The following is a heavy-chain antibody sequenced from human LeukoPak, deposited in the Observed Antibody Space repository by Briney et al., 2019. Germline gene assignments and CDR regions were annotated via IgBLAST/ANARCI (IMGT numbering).Heavy chain of an antibody. J-gene: IGHJ3*02. Sequence: GGSLRLSCAASGFTFSSYAMGWVRQAPGKGLEWISAISGSGGSTYYADSVKGRLTISRDNSKNTLYLQMNSLRAEDTAVYYCAKVYGGNSYAFDIWGQGTMVTVSS. V-gene: IGHV3-23*01. CDR1: GFTFSSYA. D-gene: IGHD4-23*01. CDR3: AKVYGGNSYAFDI. CDR2: ISGSGGST.